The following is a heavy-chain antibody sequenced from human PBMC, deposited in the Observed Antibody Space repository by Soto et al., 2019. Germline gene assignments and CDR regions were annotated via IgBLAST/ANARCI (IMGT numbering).Heavy chain of an antibody. Sequence: GGSLRLSCAASGFTFSSYAMSWVRQAPGKGLEWVSVISGSGVNTYYADSVRGRFTISRDNSKNTLFLHMNSLRGEDTAVYYCAKAFLDYYGMDVWGQGTTVTVSS. D-gene: IGHD3-3*02. CDR2: ISGSGVNT. J-gene: IGHJ6*02. CDR1: GFTFSSYA. CDR3: AKAFLDYYGMDV. V-gene: IGHV3-23*01.